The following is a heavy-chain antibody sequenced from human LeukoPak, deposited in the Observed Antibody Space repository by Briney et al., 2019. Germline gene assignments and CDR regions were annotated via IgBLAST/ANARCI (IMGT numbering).Heavy chain of an antibody. D-gene: IGHD4-23*01. CDR3: AKRDNGGDSGIDY. V-gene: IGHV3-30*02. Sequence: GGSLRLSCVTSGFSFNTYGMHWVRQAPGKGPEWVAFIRNDGSKKFYADALKGRFTISRDNSKNTLYLQVNSLRLDDTAVYYCAKRDNGGDSGIDYWGQGTLVTVSS. J-gene: IGHJ4*02. CDR1: GFSFNTYG. CDR2: IRNDGSKK.